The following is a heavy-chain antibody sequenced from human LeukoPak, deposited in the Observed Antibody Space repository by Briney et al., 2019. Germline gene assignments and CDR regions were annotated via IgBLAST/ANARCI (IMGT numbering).Heavy chain of an antibody. Sequence: SETLSLTCAVSGVSITSDTYYWSWIRQPPGKGLEWIGYILHSGSTYHNPSSKSRVTISVDTSKNQFSLKLSSVTAADTAVYFCARTRDFWSAYFDYWGQGILVTVSS. CDR2: ILHSGST. V-gene: IGHV4-30-2*01. CDR1: GVSITSDTYY. J-gene: IGHJ4*02. CDR3: ARTRDFWSAYFDY. D-gene: IGHD3-3*01.